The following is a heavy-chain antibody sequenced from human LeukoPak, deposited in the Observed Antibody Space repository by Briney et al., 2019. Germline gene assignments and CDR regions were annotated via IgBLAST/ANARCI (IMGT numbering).Heavy chain of an antibody. CDR1: GFTFSSYN. CDR3: AGTGN. V-gene: IGHV3-21*06. CDR2: ITSSSSYT. J-gene: IGHJ4*02. Sequence: GGSLRLSCAASGFTFSSYNMNWVRQAPGKGLEWVSSITSSSSYTFYADSVKGRFTISRDNSKNTLYLQMNSLSTEDTAVYYCAGTGNWGQGTLVTVSS.